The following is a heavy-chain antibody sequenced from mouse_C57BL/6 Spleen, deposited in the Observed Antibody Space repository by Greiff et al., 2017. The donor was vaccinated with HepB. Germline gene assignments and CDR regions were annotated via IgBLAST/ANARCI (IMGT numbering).Heavy chain of an antibody. D-gene: IGHD2-5*01. CDR1: GYTFTSYG. Sequence: VMLVESGAELARPGASVKLSCKASGYTFTSYGISWVKQRTGQGLEWIGEIYPRSGNTYYNEKFKGKATLTADKSSSTAYMELRSLTSEDSAVYFCARSGYSNYLYYAMDYWGQGTSVTVSS. V-gene: IGHV1-81*01. CDR3: ARSGYSNYLYYAMDY. J-gene: IGHJ4*01. CDR2: IYPRSGNT.